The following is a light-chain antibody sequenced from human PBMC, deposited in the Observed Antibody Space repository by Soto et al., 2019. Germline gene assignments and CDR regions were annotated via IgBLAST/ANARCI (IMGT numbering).Light chain of an antibody. V-gene: IGKV3D-20*02. CDR3: QQSSNWPLT. J-gene: IGKJ5*01. CDR2: GAS. CDR1: QSVSGSF. Sequence: EIVRTQSPATLSGSLGDRATLSCRASQSVSGSFLAWYQQKAGQAPRLLISGASSRAPGIPDRFSGSGSGTDFTLTISSLEPEDFAVYYCQQSSNWPLTFGQGTRMENK.